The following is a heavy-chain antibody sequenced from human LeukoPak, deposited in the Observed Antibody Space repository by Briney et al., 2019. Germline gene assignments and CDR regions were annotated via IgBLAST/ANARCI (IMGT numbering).Heavy chain of an antibody. CDR3: ARSVLFGTVGICRACDI. Sequence: GGSLRLSCAVPGFSASSNYMSTVRQAPGKGLDWVSVFYSGGSTYYADSVKGRFTISRDESKNTLFLQMDSLRAEDTAVYFCARSVLFGTVGICRACDIWGQGTMVTVSS. V-gene: IGHV3-66*01. J-gene: IGHJ3*02. D-gene: IGHD1-1*01. CDR2: FYSGGST. CDR1: GFSASSNY.